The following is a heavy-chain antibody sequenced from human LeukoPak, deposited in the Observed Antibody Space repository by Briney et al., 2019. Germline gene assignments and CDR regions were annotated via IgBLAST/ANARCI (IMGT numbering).Heavy chain of an antibody. D-gene: IGHD6-13*01. CDR2: IKQDGSEK. V-gene: IGHV3-7*01. CDR1: GFTFSSYW. Sequence: TGGSLRLSCAASGFTFSSYWMSWVRQAPGKGLEWVANIKQDGSEKYYVDSVKGRFTISRDNAKNSLYLQMNSLRAEDTAVYYCARGMLVRYYYGMDVWGQGTTVTVSS. CDR3: ARGMLVRYYYGMDV. J-gene: IGHJ6*02.